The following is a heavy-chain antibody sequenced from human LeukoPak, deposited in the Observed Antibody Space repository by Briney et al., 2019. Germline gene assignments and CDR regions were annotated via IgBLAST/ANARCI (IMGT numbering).Heavy chain of an antibody. D-gene: IGHD5-24*01. J-gene: IGHJ4*02. CDR1: GFTFSSYA. V-gene: IGHV3-23*01. CDR2: ISPSGDIK. CDR3: AKDDAWLQYND. Sequence: GGSLRLSCAASGFTFSSYAMSWVRQAPGKGLEWVSGISPSGDIKYYVDSVKGRFTVPRDNSKNTLYLQINSLRDEDTAVYYCAKDDAWLQYNDWGQGTLVTVSS.